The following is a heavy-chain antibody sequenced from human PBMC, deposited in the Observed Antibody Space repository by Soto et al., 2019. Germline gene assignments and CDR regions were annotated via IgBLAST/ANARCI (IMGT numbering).Heavy chain of an antibody. CDR2: IWYDGSKK. CDR3: ARDASYYSLWSGYYPSRNGMDV. Sequence: QVQVVESGGGVVQPGRSLRLSCAASGFTFSSFGMHWVRQAPGKGLEWVSLIWYDGSKKSYGDSVKGRFTISRDNSRNTVYWQMNSRRADDTAVYYCARDASYYSLWSGYYPSRNGMDVWGQGTTVTVSS. D-gene: IGHD3-3*01. V-gene: IGHV3-33*01. J-gene: IGHJ6*02. CDR1: GFTFSSFG.